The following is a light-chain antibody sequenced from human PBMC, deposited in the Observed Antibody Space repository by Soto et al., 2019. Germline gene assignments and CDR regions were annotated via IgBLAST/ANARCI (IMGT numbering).Light chain of an antibody. CDR2: EVN. J-gene: IGLJ2*01. Sequence: QSALTQPASASGSPGQSVTITCTGTSNDVGGYNYVSWYQQHPGKAPKLMIYEVNKRPSGVPDRFSGSKSGNTASLTVSGLQADDEADYYCNSFAGATHVVFGGGTKITVL. CDR3: NSFAGATHVV. V-gene: IGLV2-8*01. CDR1: SNDVGGYNY.